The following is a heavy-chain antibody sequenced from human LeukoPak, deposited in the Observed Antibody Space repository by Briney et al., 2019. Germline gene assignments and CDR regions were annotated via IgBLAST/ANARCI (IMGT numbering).Heavy chain of an antibody. CDR3: ARVEIAVSLRFDY. V-gene: IGHV4-34*01. J-gene: IGHJ4*02. Sequence: PSETLSLTCAVYGGSFSGYYWSWIRQPPGKGLEWIGEINHSGSTNYNPSLKSRVTISVDTSENQFSLKLSSVTAADTAVYYCARVEIAVSLRFDYWGQGTLVTVSS. CDR2: INHSGST. D-gene: IGHD5-24*01. CDR1: GGSFSGYY.